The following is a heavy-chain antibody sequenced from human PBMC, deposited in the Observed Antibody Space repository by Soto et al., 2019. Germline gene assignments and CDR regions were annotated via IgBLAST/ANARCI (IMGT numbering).Heavy chain of an antibody. Sequence: EVQLLESGGGLVQPGGSLRLSCAASGFIFSSYAMSWVRQAPGKGLEWVSGISGSDSSTYYADSVKGRFIISRDNSKSTLYLQMNSLRAEDTAVYYCAKDWGRVLGAENYWYYWGQGTLVTVSS. CDR3: AKDWGRVLGAENYWYY. V-gene: IGHV3-23*01. CDR1: GFIFSSYA. CDR2: ISGSDSST. J-gene: IGHJ4*02. D-gene: IGHD2-8*02.